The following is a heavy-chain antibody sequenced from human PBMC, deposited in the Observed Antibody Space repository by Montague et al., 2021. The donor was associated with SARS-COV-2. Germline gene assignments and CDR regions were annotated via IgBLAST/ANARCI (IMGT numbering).Heavy chain of an antibody. CDR1: GFSLSTSGVG. D-gene: IGHD6-6*01. CDR3: AHKYSSFTGHYFGY. J-gene: IGHJ4*02. Sequence: PALVKPTQTLTLTCTFSGFSLSTSGVGVGWIRQPPGKALEWLALIYWYDDKRYSPSLKSRLTITKDTSKNQVVLTMTNMDPVDTATYYCAHKYSSFTGHYFGYWGQGTLVTVSS. CDR2: IYWYDDK. V-gene: IGHV2-5*01.